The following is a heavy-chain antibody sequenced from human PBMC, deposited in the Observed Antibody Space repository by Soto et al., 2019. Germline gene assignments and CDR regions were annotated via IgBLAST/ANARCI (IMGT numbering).Heavy chain of an antibody. V-gene: IGHV5-10-1*01. CDR2: IDPSDSYT. CDR1: GYSFTSYW. Sequence: GESLKISCKGSGYSFTSYWISWVRQMPGKGLEWMGRIDPSDSYTNYSPSFQGHVTISADKSISTAYLQWSSLKASDTAMYYCVRDTVRWDYYYGMDVWGQGTTVTVSS. CDR3: VRDTVRWDYYYGMDV. J-gene: IGHJ6*02. D-gene: IGHD3-16*01.